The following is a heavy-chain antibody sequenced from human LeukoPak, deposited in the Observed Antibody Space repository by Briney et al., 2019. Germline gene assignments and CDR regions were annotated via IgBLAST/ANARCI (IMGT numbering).Heavy chain of an antibody. CDR1: GFSFSSFS. CDR2: SSYDGSDK. J-gene: IGHJ4*02. CDR3: AGDPSRIAVAGGRLDY. Sequence: GGSLRLSCVASGFSFSSFSMHWVRQAPGKGLEWVAFSSYDGSDKYYADSVMGRFTISRDNSKNTVYLEVNRPTHEDTAVYYCAGDPSRIAVAGGRLDYWGQGTPVIVSS. V-gene: IGHV3-30*04. D-gene: IGHD6-19*01.